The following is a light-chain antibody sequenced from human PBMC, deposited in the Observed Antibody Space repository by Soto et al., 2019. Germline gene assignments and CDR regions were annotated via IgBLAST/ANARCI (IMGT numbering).Light chain of an antibody. CDR1: ESVSSNY. Sequence: EIVLTQSPGTLSLSPGERATLFCRASESVSSNYLAWYQQKPGQAPRLLIYGASSRATGIPDRFSGSGSGTDFTLTISSLEPDDFAVYYCQQYGTSSLTFGGGAKVEIK. CDR2: GAS. CDR3: QQYGTSSLT. J-gene: IGKJ4*01. V-gene: IGKV3-20*01.